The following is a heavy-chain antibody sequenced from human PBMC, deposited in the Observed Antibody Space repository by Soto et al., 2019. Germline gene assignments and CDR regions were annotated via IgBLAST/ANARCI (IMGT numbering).Heavy chain of an antibody. CDR1: GRSIRSGGDY. D-gene: IGHD5-12*01. Sequence: QVQLQESGPGLVKPSQTLSLTCTVSGRSIRSGGDYWSWIRQHPGKGLGWIGYIYYNGSTNYNPSLKSRVTSSVDTSKNQFSLKLSCVTAADTAVYYCARARGVATIIYYYGMDVWGQGTTVTVSS. J-gene: IGHJ6*02. V-gene: IGHV4-31*03. CDR2: IYYNGST. CDR3: ARARGVATIIYYYGMDV.